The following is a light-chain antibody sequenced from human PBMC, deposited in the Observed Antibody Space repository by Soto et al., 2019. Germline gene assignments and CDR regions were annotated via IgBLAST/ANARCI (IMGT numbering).Light chain of an antibody. J-gene: IGKJ1*01. CDR3: QQYDTWPRT. CDR1: QSVGSD. V-gene: IGKV3-15*01. Sequence: EMVMTQSPATLSVSPGEGATLSCRASQSVGSDLAWYQQKPGQAPRLLIYGASTRATAVPARFTASGSGTEFTLTISSLQSDDFGVYYCQQYDTWPRTFGQGTKVDIK. CDR2: GAS.